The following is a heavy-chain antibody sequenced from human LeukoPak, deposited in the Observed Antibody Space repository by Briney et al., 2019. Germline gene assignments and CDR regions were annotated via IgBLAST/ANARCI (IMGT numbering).Heavy chain of an antibody. J-gene: IGHJ5*02. CDR1: GGTFSSYA. D-gene: IGHD6-13*01. CDR3: ARGILLGAAGTYNWFDP. Sequence: SSVNVSCKASGGTFSSYAISWVRQAPGQGLEWMGRIILILGIANYAQKFQGRVTITENKSTSTAYMVLSSLRSEDTAVYCGARGILLGAAGTYNWFDPWGQGTLVTVSS. CDR2: IILILGIA. V-gene: IGHV1-69*04.